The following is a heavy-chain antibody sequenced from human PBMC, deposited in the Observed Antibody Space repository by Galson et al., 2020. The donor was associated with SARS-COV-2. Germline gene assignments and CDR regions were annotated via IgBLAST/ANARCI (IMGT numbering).Heavy chain of an antibody. V-gene: IGHV4-59*08. Sequence: SETLSLTCTVSGDSISSSYWSWIRQPPGKGLEWIGYIYYSGSTNYNPSLKSRVTISVDTSKNQFSLNLTSVTVADTAVYYCARRPATGTGHYFYYMDVWGKGTAVTVS. J-gene: IGHJ6*03. CDR2: IYYSGST. CDR3: ARRPATGTGHYFYYMDV. CDR1: GDSISSSY. D-gene: IGHD6-13*01.